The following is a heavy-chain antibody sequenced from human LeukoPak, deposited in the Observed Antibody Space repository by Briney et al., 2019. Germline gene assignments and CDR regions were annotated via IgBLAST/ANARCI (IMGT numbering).Heavy chain of an antibody. CDR3: ARGGRDDWSEEPTHWFDP. CDR2: ISSSGSTI. J-gene: IGHJ5*02. D-gene: IGHD3-9*01. CDR1: GFTFSSYE. Sequence: PGGSLRLSCAASGFTFSSYEMNWVRQAPGKGLEWVSYISSSGSTIYYADSVKGRFTISRDNAKNSLYLQMNSLRAEDTAVYYCARGGRDDWSEEPTHWFDPWGQGTLVTVSS. V-gene: IGHV3-48*03.